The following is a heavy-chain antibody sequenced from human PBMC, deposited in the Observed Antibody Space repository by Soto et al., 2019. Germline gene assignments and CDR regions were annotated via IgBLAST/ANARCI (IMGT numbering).Heavy chain of an antibody. Sequence: QVQLVQSGAEVKKPGASVKVSCKASGYNLTNYGISWVRQAPGQGLQWMGWINSYNGVTNNAHNFQDRVSMTTDTSTSTAYLELRSLRSDDKAVYYCARDRYNYGSFDYWGQGSLVTVSS. V-gene: IGHV1-18*01. CDR3: ARDRYNYGSFDY. D-gene: IGHD1-1*01. CDR2: INSYNGVT. J-gene: IGHJ4*02. CDR1: GYNLTNYG.